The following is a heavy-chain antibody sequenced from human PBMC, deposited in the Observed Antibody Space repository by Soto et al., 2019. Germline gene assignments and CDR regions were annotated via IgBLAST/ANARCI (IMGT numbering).Heavy chain of an antibody. J-gene: IGHJ4*02. D-gene: IGHD1-1*01. CDR2: FDPEDGET. V-gene: IGHV1-24*01. CDR3: APLSSWNGPLDY. Sequence: SVKVSCKVSGYTLTELSMHWVRQAPGKGLEWMGGFDPEDGETIYAQKFQGRVTMTEDTSTDTAYMELSSLRSEDTAVYYCAPLSSWNGPLDYWGQGTLVTVSS. CDR1: GYTLTELS.